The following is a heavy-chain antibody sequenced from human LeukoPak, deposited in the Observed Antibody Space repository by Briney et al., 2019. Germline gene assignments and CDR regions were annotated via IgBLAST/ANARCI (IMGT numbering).Heavy chain of an antibody. V-gene: IGHV4-34*01. CDR1: GGSSSGYY. CDR2: INHSGST. D-gene: IGHD3-22*01. Sequence: SETPSLTCAVYGGSSSGYYWRWIRHPPGKGLEWIGEINHSGSTNYNPSLKSRVTISVDTSKNQFSLKLSSVTAADTAVYYCARGFGYYYDSSGYYLHWGQGTLVTVSS. J-gene: IGHJ4*02. CDR3: ARGFGYYYDSSGYYLH.